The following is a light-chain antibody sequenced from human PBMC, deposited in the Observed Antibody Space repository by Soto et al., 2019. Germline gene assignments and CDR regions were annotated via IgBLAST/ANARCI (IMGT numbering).Light chain of an antibody. CDR2: AAS. V-gene: IGKV1-9*01. Sequence: DIQLTQSPSFLSASVGDRVTITCRASQGISSYLAWYQQKQGKAPKLLIYAASTLQSGVPSRFSGSGSGTEFTLTISSLQPEDFATYYCQQLDSSPATFGGGTQVEIK. J-gene: IGKJ4*01. CDR3: QQLDSSPAT. CDR1: QGISSY.